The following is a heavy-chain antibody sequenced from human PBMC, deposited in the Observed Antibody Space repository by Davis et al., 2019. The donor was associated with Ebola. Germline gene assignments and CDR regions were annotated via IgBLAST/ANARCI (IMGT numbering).Heavy chain of an antibody. D-gene: IGHD5-12*01. CDR3: ARGGGYSGYD. V-gene: IGHV1-69*13. CDR2: IIPIFGTA. CDR1: GGTFSRYI. J-gene: IGHJ4*02. Sequence: SVKVSCKASGGTFSRYIISWVRQAPGQGLECMGGIIPIFGTANYAQKFQGRVTITADESTSTAYMELSSLRSEDTAVYYCARGGGYSGYDWGQGTLVTVSS.